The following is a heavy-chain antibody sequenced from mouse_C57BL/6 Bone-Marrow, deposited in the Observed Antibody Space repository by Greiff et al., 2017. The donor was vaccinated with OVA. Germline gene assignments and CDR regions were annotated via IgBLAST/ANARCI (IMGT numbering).Heavy chain of an antibody. V-gene: IGHV1-81*01. CDR3: ARRSLIYDGYYVGFAY. CDR1: GYTFTSYG. D-gene: IGHD2-3*01. CDR2: IYPRSGNT. J-gene: IGHJ3*01. Sequence: SGAELARPGASVKLSCKASGYTFTSYGISWVKQRTGQGLEWIGEIYPRSGNTYYNEKFKGKATLTADKSSSTAYMELRSLTSEDSAVYFCARRSLIYDGYYVGFAYWGQGTLVTVSA.